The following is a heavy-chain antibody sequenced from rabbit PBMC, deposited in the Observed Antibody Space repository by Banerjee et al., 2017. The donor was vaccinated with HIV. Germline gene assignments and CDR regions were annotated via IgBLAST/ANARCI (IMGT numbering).Heavy chain of an antibody. Sequence: EESGGDLVKPEGSLTLTCTASGFSFSGSYWICWVRQAPGKGLEWIGCIYNGDGSTYYASWAKGRFTISKSSSTTVTLQMTSLTVADTATYFCARGYAGYAGYVYAMDYFNLWGQGTLVTVS. CDR2: IYNGDGST. CDR1: GFSFSGSYW. J-gene: IGHJ4*01. D-gene: IGHD6-1*01. CDR3: ARGYAGYAGYVYAMDYFNL. V-gene: IGHV1S45*01.